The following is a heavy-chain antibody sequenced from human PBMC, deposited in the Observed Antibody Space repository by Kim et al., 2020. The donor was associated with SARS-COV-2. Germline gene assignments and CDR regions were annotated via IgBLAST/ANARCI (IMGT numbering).Heavy chain of an antibody. CDR3: ARDQSLKGVGANLGIDY. Sequence: FQGRVTITADKSTSTAYMELSSLRSEDTAVYYCARDQSLKGVGANLGIDYWGQGTLVTVSS. J-gene: IGHJ4*02. V-gene: IGHV1-69*04. D-gene: IGHD1-26*01.